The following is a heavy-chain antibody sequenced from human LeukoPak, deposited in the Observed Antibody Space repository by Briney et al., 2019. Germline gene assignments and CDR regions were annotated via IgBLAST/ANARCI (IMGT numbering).Heavy chain of an antibody. CDR2: IGGSGGST. Sequence: GGSLRLSCAASGFTFSSYAMSWVRQAPGKGLEWVPAIGGSGGSTYYADSVKGRFTISRDNSKNTLYLQMNSLRAEDTAVYYCAKEHSYGWPYYYYGMDVWGQGTTVTVSS. CDR1: GFTFSSYA. CDR3: AKEHSYGWPYYYYGMDV. D-gene: IGHD5-18*01. V-gene: IGHV3-23*01. J-gene: IGHJ6*02.